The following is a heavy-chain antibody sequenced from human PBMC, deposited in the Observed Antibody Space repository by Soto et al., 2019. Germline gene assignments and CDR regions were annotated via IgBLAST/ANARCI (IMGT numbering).Heavy chain of an antibody. V-gene: IGHV3-66*01. Sequence: EVQLVESGGDLVQPGGSLRLSCAASGFPVSTNYVSWVRQAPGKGLEWVSIIYDGGSTYYADAVKGRFTISRDNFKNMLYLQMNSLRAEDTPVYYCARGDGDYGRRLDPWGQGTQVTVSS. CDR1: GFPVSTNY. CDR2: IYDGGST. J-gene: IGHJ5*02. CDR3: ARGDGDYGRRLDP. D-gene: IGHD4-17*01.